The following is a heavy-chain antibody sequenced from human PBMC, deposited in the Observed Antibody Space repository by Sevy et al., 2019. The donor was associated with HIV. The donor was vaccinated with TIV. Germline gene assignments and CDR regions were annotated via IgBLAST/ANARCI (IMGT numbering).Heavy chain of an antibody. Sequence: GGSLRLSCGGSGFTFSSYWMSWVRQAPGKGLEWVANIKKDGSERYYVDSVKGRFTISRDNAKKSLYLQMNSLRTEDTAGYYCARDCSSSTCLWGLDVWGQGTTVTVSS. V-gene: IGHV3-7*03. D-gene: IGHD2-2*01. CDR3: ARDCSSSTCLWGLDV. CDR2: IKKDGSER. CDR1: GFTFSSYW. J-gene: IGHJ6*02.